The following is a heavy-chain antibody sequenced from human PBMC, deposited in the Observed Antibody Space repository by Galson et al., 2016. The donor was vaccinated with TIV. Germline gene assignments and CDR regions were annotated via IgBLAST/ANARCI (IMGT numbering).Heavy chain of an antibody. CDR1: GYSFSNYL. CDR3: ARNHDSWSGYNRHNFFAP. D-gene: IGHD3-3*01. V-gene: IGHV7-4-1*02. CDR2: ININTGDP. Sequence: SVKVSCKASGYSFSNYLMNWVRQAPGQGLEWMGRININTGDPTYAKGFTGRFVFSLDTSVNTAYLQINSLGADDTAVYYCARNHDSWSGYNRHNFFAPWGQGTLVTVSS. J-gene: IGHJ5*02.